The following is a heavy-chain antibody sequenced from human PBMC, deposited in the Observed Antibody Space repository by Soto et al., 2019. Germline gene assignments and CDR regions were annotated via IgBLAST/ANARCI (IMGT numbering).Heavy chain of an antibody. CDR3: ARGYDFWSGYRVDGSFDP. V-gene: IGHV4-61*01. CDR2: IYYSGST. CDR1: AGSVSIGTYA. D-gene: IGHD3-3*01. Sequence: SETLGITCTFSAGSVSIGTYAWSWIRQPPGKGLEWIGYIYYSGSTNYNPSLKSRVTISVDTSKNQFSLKLSSVTAADTAVYYCARGYDFWSGYRVDGSFDPWGQGTMVTVSS. J-gene: IGHJ5*02.